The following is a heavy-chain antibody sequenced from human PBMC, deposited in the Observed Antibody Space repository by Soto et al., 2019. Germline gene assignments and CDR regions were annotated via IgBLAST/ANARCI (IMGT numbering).Heavy chain of an antibody. V-gene: IGHV4-39*01. Sequence: SETLSLTCTVSGGSISSSSYYWGWIRQPPGKGLEWIGSIYYSGSTYYNPSLKSRVTISVDTSKNQFSLKLSSVTAADTAVYYCARGVGTIFGVVIPIYYGMDVWGQGTTVTVSS. J-gene: IGHJ6*02. CDR1: GGSISSSSYY. CDR3: ARGVGTIFGVVIPIYYGMDV. D-gene: IGHD3-3*01. CDR2: IYYSGST.